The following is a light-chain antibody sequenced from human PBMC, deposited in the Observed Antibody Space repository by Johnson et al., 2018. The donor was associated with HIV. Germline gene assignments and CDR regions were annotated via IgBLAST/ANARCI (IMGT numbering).Light chain of an antibody. J-gene: IGLJ1*01. Sequence: HSVLTQPPSVSAAPGQKVTISCSGSSSTIGKNYVSWYQVLPGTAPKLLIYKNNKRPSGIPDRFSGSTSGTSATLAITGLQTGDEADDYCGTWDSSLIAFYVFGTGTKVTVL. CDR1: SSTIGKNY. V-gene: IGLV1-51*02. CDR3: GTWDSSLIAFYV. CDR2: KNN.